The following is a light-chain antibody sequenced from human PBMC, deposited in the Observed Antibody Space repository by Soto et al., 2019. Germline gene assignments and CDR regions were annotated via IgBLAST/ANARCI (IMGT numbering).Light chain of an antibody. J-gene: IGKJ1*01. CDR1: QSVNINY. CDR3: QHYANSRT. Sequence: EIVWTQSPGTLSLSPGERATLSCRASQSVNINYFAWYQQKSGQAPRLLIYGTSNRASGILDRFSGSGSGTDFTLSISGLEPEDFAVYFCQHYANSRTFGQGTKVDIK. CDR2: GTS. V-gene: IGKV3-20*01.